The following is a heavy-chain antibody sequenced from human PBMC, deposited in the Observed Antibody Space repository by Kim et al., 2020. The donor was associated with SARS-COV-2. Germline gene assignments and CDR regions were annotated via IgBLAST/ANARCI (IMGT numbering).Heavy chain of an antibody. CDR2: IYYSGST. CDR1: GGSISSYY. Sequence: SETLSLTCTVSGGSISSYYWSWIRQPPGKGLEWIGYIYYSGSTNYNPSLKSRVTISVDTSKNQFSLKLSSVTAADTAVYYCARLAARRNYYFDYWGQGTLVTVSS. CDR3: ARLAARRNYYFDY. V-gene: IGHV4-59*13. J-gene: IGHJ4*02. D-gene: IGHD6-6*01.